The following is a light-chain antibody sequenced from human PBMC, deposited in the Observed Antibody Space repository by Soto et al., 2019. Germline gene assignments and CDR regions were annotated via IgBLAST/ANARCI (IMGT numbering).Light chain of an antibody. J-gene: IGKJ1*01. CDR1: QSISGT. CDR2: GAS. V-gene: IGKV3-15*01. CDR3: QQYNNWPPCT. Sequence: IVMTQSPATLSVSPGGRATLYCRSSQSISGTLAWYQQKPGQAPRLLIYGASTRATSFPARFSGSGSGTDFTLTISSLQSEDFAVYYCQQYNNWPPCTFGQGTKVDIK.